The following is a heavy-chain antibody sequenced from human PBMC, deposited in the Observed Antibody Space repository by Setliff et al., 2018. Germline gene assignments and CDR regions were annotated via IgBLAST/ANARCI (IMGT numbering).Heavy chain of an antibody. V-gene: IGHV3-23*01. J-gene: IGHJ4*02. Sequence: GGSLRLSCAASGFTFSSYGMTWVRQAPVKGLEWVSAIRGRGDATSYADSVNGRFTIFRDASKNTLYLQMTSRRAEDTAVYYCAKPQVELRWGFESWGQGTLVTVSS. CDR1: GFTFSSYG. CDR3: AKPQVELRWGFES. D-gene: IGHD1-7*01. CDR2: IRGRGDAT.